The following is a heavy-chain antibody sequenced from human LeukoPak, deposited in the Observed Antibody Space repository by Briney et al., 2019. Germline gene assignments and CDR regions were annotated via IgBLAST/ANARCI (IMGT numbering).Heavy chain of an antibody. D-gene: IGHD2-15*01. Sequence: PGGSLRLSCAASGFTFSSYTMNWVRQAPGKGLEWVSSITISGTYIYYADSVKGRFTISRDDAKNSLYLQMNSLRAEDTAVYYCARDGSSFDYWGQGALVTVSS. J-gene: IGHJ4*02. CDR2: ITISGTYI. CDR3: ARDGSSFDY. V-gene: IGHV3-21*01. CDR1: GFTFSSYT.